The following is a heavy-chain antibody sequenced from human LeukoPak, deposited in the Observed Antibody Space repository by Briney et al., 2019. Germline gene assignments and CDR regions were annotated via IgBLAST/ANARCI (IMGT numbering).Heavy chain of an antibody. J-gene: IGHJ4*02. D-gene: IGHD1-14*01. Sequence: ASVKVSCKASGYTFSDYYMHWVRQAPGQGLEWMGRINPNSGGTNYAQKFEGRVTMTRNTSISTAYMELSSLRSEDTAVYYCARGEPRPCSFYWGQGTLVTVSS. V-gene: IGHV1-2*06. CDR3: ARGEPRPCSFY. CDR1: GYTFSDYY. CDR2: INPNSGGT.